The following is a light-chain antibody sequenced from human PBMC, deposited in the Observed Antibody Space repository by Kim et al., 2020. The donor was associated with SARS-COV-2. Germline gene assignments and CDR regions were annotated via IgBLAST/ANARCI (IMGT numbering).Light chain of an antibody. CDR3: SSYRSSGYV. J-gene: IGLJ1*01. V-gene: IGLV2-14*03. CDR2: DVT. CDR1: SSDVGGYNY. Sequence: PGQSLTIACTGTSSDVGGYNYVSWYQQYPGKAPKLMLYDVTKRPSGVSNRFSGSKSGNTASLTISGLQAEDEADYYCSSYRSSGYVFGTGTKVTVL.